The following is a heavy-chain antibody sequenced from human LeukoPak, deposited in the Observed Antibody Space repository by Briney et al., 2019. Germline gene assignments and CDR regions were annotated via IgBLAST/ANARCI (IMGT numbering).Heavy chain of an antibody. CDR3: ARGYIGWMATINGRTPSDY. CDR2: INGSGGST. V-gene: IGHV3-23*01. D-gene: IGHD5-24*01. Sequence: GGSLRLSCAASGFTFSSYAMSWVRQAPGKGLEWVSDINGSGGSTYYADSVKGRFTISRDNSRNTLYLQMNSLRAEDTAVYYCARGYIGWMATINGRTPSDYWGQGTLVTVSS. CDR1: GFTFSSYA. J-gene: IGHJ4*02.